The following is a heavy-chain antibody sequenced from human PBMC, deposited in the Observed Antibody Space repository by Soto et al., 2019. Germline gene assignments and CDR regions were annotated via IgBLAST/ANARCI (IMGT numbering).Heavy chain of an antibody. CDR3: AKDYLNARSGGSCYFDY. CDR1: GFTFSSYG. Sequence: GGSLGLSCSASGFTFSSYGTHWVRQAPGKGLEWVAVISYDGSNKYYADSVKGRFTISRDNSKNTLYLQMNSLRAEDTAVYYCAKDYLNARSGGSCYFDYWGQGTLVTVSS. V-gene: IGHV3-30*18. J-gene: IGHJ4*02. D-gene: IGHD2-15*01. CDR2: ISYDGSNK.